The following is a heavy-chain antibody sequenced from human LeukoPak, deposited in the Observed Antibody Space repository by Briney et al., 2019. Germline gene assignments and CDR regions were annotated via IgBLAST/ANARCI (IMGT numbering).Heavy chain of an antibody. V-gene: IGHV3-74*03. J-gene: IGHJ3*02. CDR3: ARERYSRREDDAFDI. D-gene: IGHD2-15*01. Sequence: HPGGSLRLSCAVSGFTFSSHWVHWVRQAPGKGLVWVSRITSDGRSTTYADSVKGRFTISRDNAKNTLYLQMNSLRAEDTAVYYCARERYSRREDDAFDIWGQGTMVTVSS. CDR1: GFTFSSHW. CDR2: ITSDGRST.